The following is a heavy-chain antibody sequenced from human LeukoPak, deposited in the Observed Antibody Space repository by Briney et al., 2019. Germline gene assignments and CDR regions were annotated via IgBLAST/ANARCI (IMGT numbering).Heavy chain of an antibody. Sequence: PSETLSLTCAVSGGSISSSNWWSWVRPPPGKGLEWIGEIYHSGSTNYNPSLKRRVTISEEKSKNQFSLKLSSVTAADTAVYYCARDLRKWWLRLGAFDIWGQGTMVTVSS. CDR1: GGSISSSNW. J-gene: IGHJ3*02. CDR2: IYHSGST. V-gene: IGHV4-4*02. D-gene: IGHD5-12*01. CDR3: ARDLRKWWLRLGAFDI.